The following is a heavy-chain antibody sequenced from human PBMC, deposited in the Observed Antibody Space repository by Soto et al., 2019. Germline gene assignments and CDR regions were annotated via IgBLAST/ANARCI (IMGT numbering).Heavy chain of an antibody. CDR1: GFTFSNFE. D-gene: IGHD6-13*01. V-gene: IGHV3-23*01. CDR2: ISGSGGRT. J-gene: IGHJ4*02. CDR3: TKEGGIAAPPGTDY. Sequence: GGSLRLSCAASGFTFSNFEMHWVRQAPGKGLEWVSAISGSGGRTVYADSVKGRFTISRDNSKNTLYPQMNSLRAEDTAIYYCTKEGGIAAPPGTDYWGQGTLVTVSS.